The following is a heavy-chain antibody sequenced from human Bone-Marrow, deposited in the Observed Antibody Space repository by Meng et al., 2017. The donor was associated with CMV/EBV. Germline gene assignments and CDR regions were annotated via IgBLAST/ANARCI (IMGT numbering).Heavy chain of an antibody. V-gene: IGHV3-21*01. Sequence: SPMLYCAASGVTLSSYSMNWVRQAPGKGLEWVSSISSSSSYIYYADLVKSRFTISRNNANNTLYLQMNSQRAEDTASYYRVRDREYRGDEPYNFDYWGQGTLVTVSS. J-gene: IGHJ4*02. CDR3: VRDREYRGDEPYNFDY. D-gene: IGHD2/OR15-2a*01. CDR2: ISSSSSYI. CDR1: GVTLSSYS.